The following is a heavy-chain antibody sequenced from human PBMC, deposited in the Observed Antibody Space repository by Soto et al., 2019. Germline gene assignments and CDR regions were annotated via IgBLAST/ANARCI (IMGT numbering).Heavy chain of an antibody. D-gene: IGHD3-3*01. Sequence: ASVKVSCKASGYTFTSYYMHWVRQAPGQGLEWMGIINPSGGSTSYAQKFQGRVTMTRDTSTSTVYMELSSLRSEDSAVYYCARGGGSTIFGVVITSSWFDPWGQGTLVTVSS. CDR2: INPSGGST. J-gene: IGHJ5*02. CDR3: ARGGGSTIFGVVITSSWFDP. CDR1: GYTFTSYY. V-gene: IGHV1-46*01.